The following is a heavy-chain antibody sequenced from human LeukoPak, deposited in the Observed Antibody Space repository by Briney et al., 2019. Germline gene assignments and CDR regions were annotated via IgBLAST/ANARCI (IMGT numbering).Heavy chain of an antibody. D-gene: IGHD6-6*01. J-gene: IGHJ4*02. CDR3: ALYSSSYYFDY. CDR1: GGTFSSYA. V-gene: IGHV1-69*06. Sequence: SVKVSCKASGGTFSSYAISWVRQAPGQGLEWMGGIIPIFGTANYAQKFQGRVTITADKSTSTAYMELSSLRSEDTAVYCCALYSSSYYFDYWGQGTLVTVSS. CDR2: IIPIFGTA.